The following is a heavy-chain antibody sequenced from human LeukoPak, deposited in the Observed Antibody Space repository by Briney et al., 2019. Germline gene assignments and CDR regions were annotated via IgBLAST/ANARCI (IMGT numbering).Heavy chain of an antibody. CDR1: GGSSSGYY. J-gene: IGHJ4*01. CDR3: ARGGGAAAGTFVDDY. CDR2: INHSGST. Sequence: PSETLSLTCAVYGGSSSGYYWSWIRQPPGKGLEWIGEINHSGSTNYNPSLKSRVTISVDTSKNQFSLKLSSVTAADTAVYYCARGGGAAAGTFVDDYWGHGTLVTVSS. D-gene: IGHD6-13*01. V-gene: IGHV4-34*01.